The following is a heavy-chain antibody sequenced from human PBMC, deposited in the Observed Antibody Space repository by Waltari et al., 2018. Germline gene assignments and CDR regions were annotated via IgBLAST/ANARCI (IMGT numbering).Heavy chain of an antibody. V-gene: IGHV3-74*01. D-gene: IGHD5-12*01. CDR3: ARKAGSGYPYGPFYYDN. Sequence: EVHLAESGGGVVQPGGSLRLSCTGPGLRFGDYWMHWVRQAPGKGLEWVSRINVDGGYISYGDSVKGRFTISRDNAKNTVFLQLNSLRADDTAVYFCARKAGSGYPYGPFYYDNWGQGTLVTVSS. J-gene: IGHJ4*02. CDR2: INVDGGYI. CDR1: GLRFGDYW.